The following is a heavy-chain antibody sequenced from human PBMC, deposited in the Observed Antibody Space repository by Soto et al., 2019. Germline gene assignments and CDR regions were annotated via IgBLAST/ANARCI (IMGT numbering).Heavy chain of an antibody. Sequence: PSETLSLTCTVSGGSISGYYWTWIRQPPGKGLEWVGSLFYGGTTDYNPSPKSRLTMSFDTSKNHFSLKLRSVTASDTAVYYCRRQWGSAPVYWGQGTLVTVSS. CDR1: GGSISGYY. D-gene: IGHD7-27*01. J-gene: IGHJ4*01. CDR3: RRQWGSAPVY. V-gene: IGHV4-39*01. CDR2: LFYGGTT.